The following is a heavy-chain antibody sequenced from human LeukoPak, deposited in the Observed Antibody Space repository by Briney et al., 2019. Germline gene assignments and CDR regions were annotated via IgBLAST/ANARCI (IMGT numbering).Heavy chain of an antibody. D-gene: IGHD3-10*01. CDR2: ISGSGSYT. J-gene: IGHJ4*02. CDR3: AKAIRGVFIGFDY. V-gene: IGHV3-23*01. CDR1: GFTFSTYS. Sequence: PGGSLRLSCAASGFTFSTYSLSWVRQAPGKGLEGVSAISGSGSYTDYADSVKGRFTISRDNSKNTLYLQTNSLRAEDTAVYHCAKAIRGVFIGFDYWGQGTLVTVSS.